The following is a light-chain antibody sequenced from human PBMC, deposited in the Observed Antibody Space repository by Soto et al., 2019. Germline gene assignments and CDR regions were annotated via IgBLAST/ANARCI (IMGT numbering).Light chain of an antibody. J-gene: IGLJ3*02. CDR2: XXX. Sequence: QSALTQPPSASGSPGQSVTISCTGTSSDVGGYNYVSWYQQHPGKAPKLMIXXXXXXXXXXXXXXSGSKSGNTASLTVSGXXXXXXXXXYCNSYAGSNNWVFGGGTKLTVL. V-gene: IGLV2-8*01. CDR1: SSDVGGYNY. CDR3: NSYAGSNNWV.